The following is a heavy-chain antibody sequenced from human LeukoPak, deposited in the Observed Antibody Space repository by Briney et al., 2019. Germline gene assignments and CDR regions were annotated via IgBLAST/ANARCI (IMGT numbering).Heavy chain of an antibody. CDR3: ARTARSGDI. J-gene: IGHJ4*02. V-gene: IGHV3-11*01. CDR2: ISGSGHDI. D-gene: IGHD1-1*01. CDR1: GFIFSELY. Sequence: GGSLRLSCAASGFIFSELYMSWVRQSPGKGLEWISYISGSGHDINYVDSVKGRFTVSRDNAKNSLYLQMNSLSADDTAIYYCARTARSGDIRGQGTLVTVSS.